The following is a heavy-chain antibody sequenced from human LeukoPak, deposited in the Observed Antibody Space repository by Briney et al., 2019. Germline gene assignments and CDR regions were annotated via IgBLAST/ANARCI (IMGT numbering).Heavy chain of an antibody. Sequence: SETLSLTCTVSGGSINNSSYYWGWIRQPPGQGLDWIGSIYYSGSTYYNPSLKSRVTISVDTSQNQFSLKLSSVTAADTAVYYCARGLIAAAGGFDYWGQGTLVTVSS. D-gene: IGHD6-13*01. J-gene: IGHJ4*02. CDR1: GGSINNSSYY. CDR2: IYYSGST. V-gene: IGHV4-39*01. CDR3: ARGLIAAAGGFDY.